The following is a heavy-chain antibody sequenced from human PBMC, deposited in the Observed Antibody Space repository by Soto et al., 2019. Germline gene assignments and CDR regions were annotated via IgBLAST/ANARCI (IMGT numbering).Heavy chain of an antibody. V-gene: IGHV3-66*01. CDR1: GFTVSNNY. J-gene: IGHJ2*01. CDR3: VRDPSRGNEWARYVDL. Sequence: GGSMSLSCAASGFTVSNNYMIWFRLPPGKGLEWVSLIYSGGTTYYADSVKGRFTISRDNSKNTLYLQMNSLRAEDTAVYYCVRDPSRGNEWARYVDLWGRGTLVTVSS. D-gene: IGHD1-1*01. CDR2: IYSGGTT.